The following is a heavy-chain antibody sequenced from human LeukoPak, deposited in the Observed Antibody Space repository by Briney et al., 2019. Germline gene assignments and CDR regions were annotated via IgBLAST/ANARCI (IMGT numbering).Heavy chain of an antibody. CDR3: ARASNRYCSTTTCYFDWFDP. D-gene: IGHD2-2*01. J-gene: IGHJ5*02. CDR1: GYTFTGYY. Sequence: ASVKVSCKASGYTFTGYYIHWVRQAPGQGLEWMGWINPNSGGTYYAQKFQGRVTMTRDTSISTAYMELSRLRSDDTALYYCARASNRYCSTTTCYFDWFDPWGQGALVTVSS. CDR2: INPNSGGT. V-gene: IGHV1-2*02.